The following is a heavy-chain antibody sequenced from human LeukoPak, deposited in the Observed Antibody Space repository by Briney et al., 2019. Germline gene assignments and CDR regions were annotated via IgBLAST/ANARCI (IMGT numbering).Heavy chain of an antibody. CDR3: ARRRRIVGATPGAFDI. V-gene: IGHV4-34*01. CDR1: GGSISSYF. D-gene: IGHD1-26*01. Sequence: SETLSLTCTVSGGSISSYFWSWIRQPPGKGLEWIGEINHSGSTNYNPSLKSRVTISVDTSKNQFSLKLSSVTAADTAVYYCARRRRIVGATPGAFDIWGQGTMVTVSS. J-gene: IGHJ3*02. CDR2: INHSGST.